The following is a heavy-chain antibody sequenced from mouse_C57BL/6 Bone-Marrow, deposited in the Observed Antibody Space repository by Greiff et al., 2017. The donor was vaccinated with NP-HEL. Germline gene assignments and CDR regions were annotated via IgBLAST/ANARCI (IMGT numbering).Heavy chain of an antibody. V-gene: IGHV1-53*01. CDR2: ITPSNGGT. Sequence: VQLQQPGTELVKPGASVKLSCKASGYTFTSYWMHWVKQRPGQGLEWIGNITPSNGGTNYNEKFKSKATLTVDKSSSTAHMQLSSLTSEDSAVYYCARGYYGSSLWFAYWGQGTLVTVSA. CDR3: ARGYYGSSLWFAY. J-gene: IGHJ3*01. D-gene: IGHD1-1*01. CDR1: GYTFTSYW.